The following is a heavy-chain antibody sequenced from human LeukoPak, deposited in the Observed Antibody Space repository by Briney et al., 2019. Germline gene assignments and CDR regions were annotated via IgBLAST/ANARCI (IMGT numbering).Heavy chain of an antibody. D-gene: IGHD1-26*01. CDR1: RFVFSTYT. CDR2: ISDRGDIP. V-gene: IGHV3-23*01. Sequence: PGGSLRLSCAASRFVFSTYTVSWLRQAPGKGLEWVSAISDRGDIPYYADSVKSRFTITKDNSKNMLYLQMNSLRVEDTAAYYCAKNLGGSYFPNWFDPWGQGTLVTVSS. J-gene: IGHJ5*02. CDR3: AKNLGGSYFPNWFDP.